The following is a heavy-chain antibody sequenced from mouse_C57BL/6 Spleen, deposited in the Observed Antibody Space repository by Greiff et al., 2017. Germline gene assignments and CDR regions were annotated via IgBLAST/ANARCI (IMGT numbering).Heavy chain of an antibody. CDR2: IDPYSGGT. CDR1: GYTFTSYW. Sequence: QVQLQQPGAELVKPGASVKLSCKASGYTFTSYWMHWVKQRPGRGLEWIGRIDPYSGGTKYNEKFKSTATLTVDKPSSTAYMQLSSLTSEDSAVCYCARDGAQATFDDWGQGTTLTVSS. D-gene: IGHD3-2*02. CDR3: ARDGAQATFDD. V-gene: IGHV1-72*01. J-gene: IGHJ2*01.